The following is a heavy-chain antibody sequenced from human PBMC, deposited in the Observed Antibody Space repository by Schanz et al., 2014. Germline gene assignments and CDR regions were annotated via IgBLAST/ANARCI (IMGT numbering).Heavy chain of an antibody. CDR1: GDTFSKYN. J-gene: IGHJ6*02. CDR3: TRLRRADPNGFDV. Sequence: QVHLVQSGAEVKKPGSSVKVSCQAFGDTFSKYNIMWVRQVPGQGLEWLGRIMPLRGIGNNAWKFQDRLTITADKSMNIAYMELSSLGTEDTAVYYCTRLRRADPNGFDVWGQGTTVTVS. V-gene: IGHV1-69*02. CDR2: IMPLRGIG. D-gene: IGHD6-19*01.